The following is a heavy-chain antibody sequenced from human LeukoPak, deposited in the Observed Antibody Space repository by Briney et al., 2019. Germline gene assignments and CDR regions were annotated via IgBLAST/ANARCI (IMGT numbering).Heavy chain of an antibody. CDR1: GGSISSSSYY. V-gene: IGHV4-39*07. J-gene: IGHJ5*02. CDR3: ASDSGRLNWFDP. Sequence: SETLSLTCTVSGGSISSSSYYWGWIRQPPGKGLEWIGSIYYSGSTYYNPSLKSRVTISVDTSKNQFSLKLSSVTAADTAVYYCASDSGRLNWFDPWGQGTLVTVSS. CDR2: IYYSGST. D-gene: IGHD1-26*01.